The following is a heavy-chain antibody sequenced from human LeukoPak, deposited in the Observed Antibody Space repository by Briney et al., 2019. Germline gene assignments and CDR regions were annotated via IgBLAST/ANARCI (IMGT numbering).Heavy chain of an antibody. CDR3: ARLSMHTFGGARSGFDY. CDR1: GGSITSSTYY. J-gene: IGHJ4*02. D-gene: IGHD3-16*01. CDR2: MYYTGST. V-gene: IGHV4-39*01. Sequence: PSETLSLTCTVSGGSITSSTYYWGWVRQPPGKGLEWIGHMYYTGSTYHNSSLKSRVTTSVDTSKKQFSLKLTSVTAADTAVYYCARLSMHTFGGARSGFDYWGQGTLVTVSS.